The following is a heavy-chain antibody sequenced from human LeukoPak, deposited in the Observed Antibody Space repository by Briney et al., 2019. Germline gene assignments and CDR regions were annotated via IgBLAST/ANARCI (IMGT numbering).Heavy chain of an antibody. D-gene: IGHD3-22*01. CDR1: GFTFGGHG. CDR3: ARWSGDDYSGSYDY. Sequence: GGSLRLSCVGSGFTFGGHGMHWVRQAPGMGLEWLALVSYDGRNQYYADSVKGRFSISRDNYRNTVYLQMNALSAEDTAVYHCARWSGDDYSGSYDYWGQGTLVTVSS. V-gene: IGHV3-33*01. CDR2: VSYDGRNQ. J-gene: IGHJ4*02.